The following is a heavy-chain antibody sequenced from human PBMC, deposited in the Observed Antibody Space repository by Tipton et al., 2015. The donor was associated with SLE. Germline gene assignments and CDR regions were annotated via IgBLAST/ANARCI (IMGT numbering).Heavy chain of an antibody. CDR2: IYSGGST. Sequence: SLRLSCAASGFTFSSYAMSWVRQAPGRGLEWVSVIYSGGSTYYADSVKGRFTISRDNSKNTLYLQMNSLRAEDTAVYYCAKDRESGDYYYGMDVWGQGTLVTVSS. V-gene: IGHV3-23*03. D-gene: IGHD3-10*01. CDR3: AKDRESGDYYYGMDV. CDR1: GFTFSSYA. J-gene: IGHJ6*02.